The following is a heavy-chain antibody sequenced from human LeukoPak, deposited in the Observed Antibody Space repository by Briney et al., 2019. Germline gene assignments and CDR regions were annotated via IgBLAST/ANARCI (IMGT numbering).Heavy chain of an antibody. Sequence: GGSLRLSCAVSGFTVSSNYMSWVRQAPGKGLEWVSLIYSGGSTYYADSVKGRFTISRDNSKNTLYLQMNSLRAEDTAVYYCARYGDRYYFDYWGQGTLVTVSS. J-gene: IGHJ4*02. D-gene: IGHD4-17*01. CDR2: IYSGGST. CDR3: ARYGDRYYFDY. V-gene: IGHV3-53*01. CDR1: GFTVSSNY.